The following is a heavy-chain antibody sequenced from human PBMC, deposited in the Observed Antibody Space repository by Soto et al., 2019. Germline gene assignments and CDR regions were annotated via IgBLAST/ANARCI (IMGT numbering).Heavy chain of an antibody. CDR2: ISGSSITI. J-gene: IGHJ6*02. Sequence: EVQLVESGGDLVQPGRSLRLSCAASGFTFSSYSMNWVRQAPGKGLEWISYISGSSITIYYADSVKDRFTIFRDNAHNSLYLQMDSLRGDDTAVYYCARDRGGSSSSYGMDVWGQGTTVTVSS. CDR3: ARDRGGSSSSYGMDV. V-gene: IGHV3-48*01. D-gene: IGHD2-2*01. CDR1: GFTFSSYS.